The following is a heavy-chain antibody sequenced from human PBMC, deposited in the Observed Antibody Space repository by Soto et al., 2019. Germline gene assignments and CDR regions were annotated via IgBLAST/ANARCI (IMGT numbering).Heavy chain of an antibody. CDR1: GYTFTSYG. J-gene: IGHJ4*02. CDR3: PRDQNGSESCDY. D-gene: IGHD3-10*01. Sequence: QVQLVQSGAEVKKPGASVKVSCKASGYTFTSYGISWVRQAPGQGLEWMGWIRAYNGNTNYAQKLQGRVTITTDTSTSKAYMELRGLRSDDTAVYYCPRDQNGSESCDYCDQGTLDPASS. V-gene: IGHV1-18*01. CDR2: IRAYNGNT.